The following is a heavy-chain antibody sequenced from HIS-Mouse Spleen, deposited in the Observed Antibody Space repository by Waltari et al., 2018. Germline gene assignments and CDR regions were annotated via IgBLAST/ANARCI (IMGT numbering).Heavy chain of an antibody. CDR1: GGAISSSSSY. V-gene: IGHV4-39*07. D-gene: IGHD6-13*01. J-gene: IGHJ2*01. CDR3: AREIPYSSSWYDWYFDL. Sequence: QLQLQESGPGLVKPSETPSLTCTFSGGAISSSSSYWGWIRQPAGKGLVWIGSIYYSGSTYYNPSIKSRVTISVDTSKNQFSLKLSSVTAADTAVYYCAREIPYSSSWYDWYFDLWGRGTLVTVSS. CDR2: IYYSGST.